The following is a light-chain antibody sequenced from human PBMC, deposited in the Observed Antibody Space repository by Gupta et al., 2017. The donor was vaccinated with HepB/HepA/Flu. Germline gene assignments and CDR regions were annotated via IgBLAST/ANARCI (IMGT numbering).Light chain of an antibody. CDR3: SSYTTNSTLEI. V-gene: IGLV2-14*01. CDR1: SSDVGGYHH. J-gene: IGLJ2*01. CDR2: EVS. Sequence: SALTYPASVSGSLGQSSTISCKGPSSDVGGYHHVCWYQLYLGKAPKLIIYEVSYRPSGVSNRFSGSKSGDTASLTISRLQAEEEDEYFCSSYTTNSTLEIFGGGTKLTVL.